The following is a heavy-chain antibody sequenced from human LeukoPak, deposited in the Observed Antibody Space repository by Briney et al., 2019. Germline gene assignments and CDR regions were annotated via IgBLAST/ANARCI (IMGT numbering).Heavy chain of an antibody. Sequence: SETLSLTCTVSGGSISSYYWSWIRQSPGKGLEWIGSVSQSGNTYYKSSLKSRVTVSIDTSKNEFSLILTSVTAADTAEYYCARHLYYSASAFWYIDLWGRGTLVIVSP. D-gene: IGHD3-10*01. CDR2: VSQSGNT. J-gene: IGHJ2*01. CDR3: ARHLYYSASAFWYIDL. V-gene: IGHV4-39*01. CDR1: GGSISSYY.